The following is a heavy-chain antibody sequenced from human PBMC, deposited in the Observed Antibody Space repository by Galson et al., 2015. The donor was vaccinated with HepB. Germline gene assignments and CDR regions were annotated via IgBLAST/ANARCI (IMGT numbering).Heavy chain of an antibody. D-gene: IGHD3-16*01. CDR2: IAGRGSPS. J-gene: IGHJ5*02. CDR3: VKEGSWFGGDWFDP. CDR1: GFIFRHHA. V-gene: IGHV3-23*01. Sequence: SLRLSCAGSGFIFRHHAMAWIRHAPRAGLDRVSGIAGRGSPSSYSYAVKGRFSISRDNSKDTVFLQMDNLRAEDTAVYYCVKEGSWFGGDWFDPWGQGALVTVS.